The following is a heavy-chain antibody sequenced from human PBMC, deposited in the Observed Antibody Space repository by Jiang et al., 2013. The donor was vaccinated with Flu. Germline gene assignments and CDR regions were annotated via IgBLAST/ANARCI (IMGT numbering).Heavy chain of an antibody. J-gene: IGHJ4*02. D-gene: IGHD2/OR15-2a*01. CDR3: ARESSTDYFLDF. CDR2: IGSSGHTI. Sequence: TYSMIWVRQSPGKGLEWVSYIGSSGHTINYADSVKGRFTISRDNAKNSLYLQMNSLRAEDTAVYSCARESSTDYFLDFWGQGTLVTVSS. CDR1: TYS. V-gene: IGHV3-48*01.